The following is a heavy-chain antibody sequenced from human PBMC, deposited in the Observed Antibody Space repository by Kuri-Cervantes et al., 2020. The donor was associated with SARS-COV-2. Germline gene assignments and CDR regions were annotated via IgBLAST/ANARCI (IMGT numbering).Heavy chain of an antibody. J-gene: IGHJ2*01. CDR2: IRYDGSNK. V-gene: IGHV3-30*02. CDR1: GXXXSSYG. D-gene: IGHD3-22*01. CDR3: ASKTXXYDSSGYYHXXSWYFDP. Sequence: GGSLRLXCAASGXXXSSYGMHWVRQAPGKGLEWVAFIRYDGSNKXYAXSVKGRFTISRDNSKNTLYLXMNSLKSEDTAVYYCASKTXXYDSSGYYHXXSWYFDPWGRGTLVTVSS.